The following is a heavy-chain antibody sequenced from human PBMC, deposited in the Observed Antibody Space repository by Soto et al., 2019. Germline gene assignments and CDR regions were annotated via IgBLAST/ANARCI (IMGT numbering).Heavy chain of an antibody. D-gene: IGHD6-13*01. CDR1: GGSISSSSYY. Sequence: PSETLSLTCTVSGGSISSSSYYWGWIRQPPGKGLEWIGSIYYSGSTYYNPSLKSRVTISVDTSKNQFSLKLSSVTAADTAVYYCARHRPSIAAVGTDSRDWFDPWGQGTLVTVSS. CDR2: IYYSGST. V-gene: IGHV4-39*01. CDR3: ARHRPSIAAVGTDSRDWFDP. J-gene: IGHJ5*02.